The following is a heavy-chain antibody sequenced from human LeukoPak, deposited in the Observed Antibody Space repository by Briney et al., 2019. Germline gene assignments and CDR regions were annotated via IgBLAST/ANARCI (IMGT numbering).Heavy chain of an antibody. CDR2: ISGSGGST. CDR3: AKDPALRVAVVVVAAKREGY. CDR1: GFTFSSYA. V-gene: IGHV3-23*01. D-gene: IGHD2-15*01. J-gene: IGHJ4*02. Sequence: PGGSLRLSCAASGFTFSSYAMSWVHQAPGKGLEWVSAISGSGGSTYYADSVKGRFTISRDNSKNTLYLQMNSLRAEDTAVYYCAKDPALRVAVVVVAAKREGYWGQGTLVTVSS.